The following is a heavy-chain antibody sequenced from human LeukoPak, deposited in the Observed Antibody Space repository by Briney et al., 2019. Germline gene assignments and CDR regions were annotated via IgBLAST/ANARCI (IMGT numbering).Heavy chain of an antibody. V-gene: IGHV1-18*01. CDR2: ISTYNAKT. CDR3: ARDLHCSGGSCYEGYYYGMDV. Sequence: ASVKVSCKASGYTSSKYVFSWVRQAPGQGLEWVGWISTYNAKTNYAQNFQGRVTMTTDTSTAYMELTNLKPDDTAVYYCARDLHCSGGSCYEGYYYGMDVWGQGTTVTVSS. D-gene: IGHD2-15*01. CDR1: GYTSSKYV. J-gene: IGHJ6*02.